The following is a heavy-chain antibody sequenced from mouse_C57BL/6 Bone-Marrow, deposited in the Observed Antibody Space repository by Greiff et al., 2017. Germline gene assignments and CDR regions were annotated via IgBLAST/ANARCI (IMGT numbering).Heavy chain of an antibody. D-gene: IGHD1-1*01. J-gene: IGHJ3*01. CDR3: ATLRVAY. CDR2: ISSGGSYT. V-gene: IGHV5-6*01. CDR1: GFTFSSYG. Sequence: EVKVVESGGDLVKPGGSLKLSCAASGFTFSSYGMSWVRPTPDKRLEWVATISSGGSYTYYPDSVKGRFTISRDNAKNTLYLQMSSLKSEDTAMYYCATLRVAYWGQGTLVTVSA.